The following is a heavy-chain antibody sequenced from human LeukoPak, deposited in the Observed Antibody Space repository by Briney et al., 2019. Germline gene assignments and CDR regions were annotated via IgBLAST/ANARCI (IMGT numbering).Heavy chain of an antibody. CDR3: AKGQLRYFDWLLPHDAFDI. Sequence: GGSLRLSCAASGFTFSSYGMHWVRQAPGKGLEWVAVISYDGSNKYYADSVKGRFTISRDNSKNTLYLQMNSLRAEDTAVYYCAKGQLRYFDWLLPHDAFDIWGQGTMVTVSS. CDR1: GFTFSSYG. D-gene: IGHD3-9*01. CDR2: ISYDGSNK. J-gene: IGHJ3*02. V-gene: IGHV3-30*18.